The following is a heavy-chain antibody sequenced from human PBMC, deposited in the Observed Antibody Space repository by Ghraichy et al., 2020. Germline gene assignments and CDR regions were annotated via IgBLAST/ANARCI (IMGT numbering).Heavy chain of an antibody. Sequence: SETLSLTCTVSGGSISSSSYYWGWIRQPPGKGLEWIGSIYYSGSTYYNPSLKSRVTISVDTSKNQFSLKLSSVTAADTAVYYCARHARIVGVWGEAMDWFDPWGQGTLVTVSS. V-gene: IGHV4-39*01. CDR2: IYYSGST. CDR3: ARHARIVGVWGEAMDWFDP. CDR1: GGSISSSSYY. J-gene: IGHJ5*02. D-gene: IGHD1-26*01.